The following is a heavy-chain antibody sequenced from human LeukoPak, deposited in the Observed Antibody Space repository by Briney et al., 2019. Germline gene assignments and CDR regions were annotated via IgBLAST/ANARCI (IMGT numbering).Heavy chain of an antibody. CDR1: GGSFSVYY. D-gene: IGHD3-22*01. CDR2: INHSGST. Sequence: SETLSLTCAVYGGSFSVYYWSWIRQPPGKGLEWIGEINHSGSTNYNPSLKSRVTISVDTSKNQFSLKLSSVTAADTAVYYCARIYDSSGYPPLDYWGQGTLVTVSS. V-gene: IGHV4-34*01. CDR3: ARIYDSSGYPPLDY. J-gene: IGHJ4*02.